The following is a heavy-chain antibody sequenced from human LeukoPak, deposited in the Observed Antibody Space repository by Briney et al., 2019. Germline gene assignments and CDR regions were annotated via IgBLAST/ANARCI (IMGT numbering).Heavy chain of an antibody. Sequence: GGSLRLSCAVSTFTVASNYMSWVRQTPGKGLVWVSDIYQGGSTYYSDSAKGRFTISRDISKNTLHLRMNNLRVDDTAVYYCARVRDVYNHVFENWGQGTLVTVS. V-gene: IGHV3-53*01. CDR1: TFTVASNY. D-gene: IGHD5-24*01. CDR3: ARVRDVYNHVFEN. J-gene: IGHJ4*02. CDR2: IYQGGST.